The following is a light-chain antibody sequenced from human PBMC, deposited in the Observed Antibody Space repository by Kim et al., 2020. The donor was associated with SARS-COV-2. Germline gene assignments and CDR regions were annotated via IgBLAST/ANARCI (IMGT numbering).Light chain of an antibody. CDR1: MLRSYY. CDR3: NSRDSNDNVV. J-gene: IGLJ2*01. CDR2: GNN. V-gene: IGLV3-19*01. Sequence: VALGQTVRITCKGDMLRSYYATWYQQQPGQAPILVIYGNNKRPSGIPDRFSGSSSGNTASLTITGTQAGDEADYYCNSRDSNDNVVFGGGTQLTVL.